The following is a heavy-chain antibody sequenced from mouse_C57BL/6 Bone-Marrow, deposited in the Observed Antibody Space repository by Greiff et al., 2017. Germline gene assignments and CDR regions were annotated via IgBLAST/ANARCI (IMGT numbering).Heavy chain of an antibody. CDR1: GYIFTSYD. V-gene: IGHV1-85*01. Sequence: QVQLQQSGPELVKPGASVKLSCKASGYIFTSYDINWVKQRPGQGLEWIGWIYPRDGSTKYNEKFKGKATLTVDTSSSTAYMELHSLTSEDSAVYFCARGIYYDYQYYFDYWGQGTTLTVSS. J-gene: IGHJ2*01. D-gene: IGHD2-4*01. CDR3: ARGIYYDYQYYFDY. CDR2: IYPRDGST.